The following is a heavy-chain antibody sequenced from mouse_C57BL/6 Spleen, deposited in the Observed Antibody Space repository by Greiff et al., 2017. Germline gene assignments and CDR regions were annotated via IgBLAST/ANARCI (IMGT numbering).Heavy chain of an antibody. CDR3: ARDGGGWFAY. Sequence: EVQLQESGGGLVKPGGSLKLSCAASGFTFSSYAMSWVRQTPEKRLEWVATISDGGSYTYYPDNVKGRFTISRDNAKNNLYLQMSHLKSEDTAMYYCARDGGGWFAYWGQGTLVTVSA. CDR2: ISDGGSYT. J-gene: IGHJ3*01. V-gene: IGHV5-4*01. CDR1: GFTFSSYA.